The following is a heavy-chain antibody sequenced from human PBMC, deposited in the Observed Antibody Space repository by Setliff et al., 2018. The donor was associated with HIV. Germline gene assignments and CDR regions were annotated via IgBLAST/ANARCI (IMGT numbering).Heavy chain of an antibody. V-gene: IGHV1-69*13. CDR2: IIPIFDTA. D-gene: IGHD3-3*01. CDR3: ARGSLLEWGPTSSYYYMDV. Sequence: SVKVSCKASGGTFNSYGITWVRQAPGQGLEWMGGIIPIFDTANYAPKFQGRVTITADESTSTAFMELSSLRSEDTAMYYCARGSLLEWGPTSSYYYMDVWGKGTTVTVSS. J-gene: IGHJ6*03. CDR1: GGTFNSYG.